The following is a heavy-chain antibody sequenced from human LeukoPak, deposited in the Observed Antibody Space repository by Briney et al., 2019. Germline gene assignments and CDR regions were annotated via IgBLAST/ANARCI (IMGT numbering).Heavy chain of an antibody. CDR3: ARDGGGGYCSSTSCPEPVFDP. J-gene: IGHJ5*02. CDR1: GYTFTSYD. Sequence: GASVKVSCKASGYTFTSYDINWVRQATGQGLEWMGWMNPNSGNTGYAQKFQGRVTITRNTSISTAYMELSSLRSEDTAVYYCARDGGGGYCSSTSCPEPVFDPWGQGTLVTVSS. V-gene: IGHV1-8*03. CDR2: MNPNSGNT. D-gene: IGHD2-2*01.